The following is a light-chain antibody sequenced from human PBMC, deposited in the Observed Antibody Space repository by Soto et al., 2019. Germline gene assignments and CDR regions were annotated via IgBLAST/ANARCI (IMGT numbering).Light chain of an antibody. Sequence: DIQMTQSPSTLSASVGDRVTITCRASQSISSWLAWFQQKPGIAPKVLISKASNLESGVPSRFSGSGSATEFTLTISSLQPDVFATYYCQQYSSYSSFAQGTKVEI. CDR1: QSISSW. CDR3: QQYSSYSS. J-gene: IGKJ1*01. V-gene: IGKV1-5*03. CDR2: KAS.